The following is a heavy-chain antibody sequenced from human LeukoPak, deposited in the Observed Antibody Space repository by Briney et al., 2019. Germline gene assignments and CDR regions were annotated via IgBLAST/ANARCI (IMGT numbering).Heavy chain of an antibody. CDR3: ARAGYSSSCDYGMDV. CDR1: GYTFTGYY. D-gene: IGHD6-13*01. V-gene: IGHV1-2*04. CDR2: INPNSGGT. Sequence: ASVKVSCKASGYTFTGYYMHWVRQAPGQGLEWMGWINPNSGGTNYAQKFQGWVTMTRDTSISTAYMELSRLRSDDTAVYCCARAGYSSSCDYGMDVWGQGTTVTVSS. J-gene: IGHJ6*02.